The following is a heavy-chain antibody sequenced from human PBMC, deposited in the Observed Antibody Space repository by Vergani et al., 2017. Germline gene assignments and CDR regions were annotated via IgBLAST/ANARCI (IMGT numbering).Heavy chain of an antibody. CDR3: ARLGRRALDAFDI. Sequence: QVQLVQSGAEVKKPGASVKVSCKASGYTFTSYAMHWVRQAPGQRLEWMGWSNAGNGNTKYSQEFQGRVTITRDTSASTAYLQWSSLKASDTAMYYCARLGRRALDAFDIWGQGTMVTVSS. V-gene: IGHV1-3*02. D-gene: IGHD2-15*01. CDR2: SNAGNGNT. CDR1: GYTFTSYA. J-gene: IGHJ3*02.